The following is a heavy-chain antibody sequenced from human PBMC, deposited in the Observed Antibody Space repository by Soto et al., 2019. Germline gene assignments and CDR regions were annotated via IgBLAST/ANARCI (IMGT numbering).Heavy chain of an antibody. V-gene: IGHV3-23*01. CDR2: FSGSDGAT. CDR3: AKDLASETLTFFDH. J-gene: IGHJ4*02. D-gene: IGHD2-21*01. Sequence: GGSLRLSCAVCGFTFTTYAVNGVRQTPEKGLEWVAAFSGSDGATFYADSVKGRFTTSEDKSKNTLYLQMSNLRADDTAVYYCAKDLASETLTFFDHWGQGTLVTVSS. CDR1: GFTFTTYA.